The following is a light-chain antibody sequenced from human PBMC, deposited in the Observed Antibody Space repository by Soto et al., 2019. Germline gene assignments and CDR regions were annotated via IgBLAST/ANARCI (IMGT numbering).Light chain of an antibody. CDR2: GAS. CDR3: HYYSTSTPGFT. V-gene: IGKV3-20*01. CDR1: QPLSGTF. J-gene: IGKJ3*01. Sequence: IVLTQSPGTLSLSPGDRATLSCRASQPLSGTFLAWYQQRPGQAPRLLIFGASIKATGIPDRFSGSGSGSGFALTISRLEPEHSAMYFCHYYSTSTPGFTFGPGTKVEIK.